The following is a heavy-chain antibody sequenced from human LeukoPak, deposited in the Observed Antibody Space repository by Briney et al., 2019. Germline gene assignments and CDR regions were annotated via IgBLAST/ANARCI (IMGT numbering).Heavy chain of an antibody. CDR1: GGSISSGDYY. D-gene: IGHD6-19*01. J-gene: IGHJ4*02. CDR3: ARQKRNSSGWYGDY. V-gene: IGHV4-30-4*08. Sequence: NPSETLSLTCTVSGGSISSGDYYWSWTRQPPGKCLEWIGYIDYSGTTYYNPSLKSRITISIDTSKSQFSLKLSSVTAADTAVYYCARQKRNSSGWYGDYWGQGTLVTVSS. CDR2: IDYSGTT.